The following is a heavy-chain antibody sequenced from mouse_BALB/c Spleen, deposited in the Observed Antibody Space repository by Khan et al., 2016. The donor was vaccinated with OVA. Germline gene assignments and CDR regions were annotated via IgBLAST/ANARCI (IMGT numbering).Heavy chain of an antibody. CDR2: INPHFGDT. CDR3: TRIYGSDLDY. CDR1: GYSFTGYF. D-gene: IGHD1-1*01. J-gene: IGHJ2*01. V-gene: IGHV1-20*02. Sequence: VQLQQSGPELVKPGASVKISCKASGYSFTGYFMHWVMQSHGKSLEWIGRINPHFGDTLYNQKFKDKATLTVDESSSKAHMELRSMASEDSAVYVCTRIYGSDLDYGGRGTTLT.